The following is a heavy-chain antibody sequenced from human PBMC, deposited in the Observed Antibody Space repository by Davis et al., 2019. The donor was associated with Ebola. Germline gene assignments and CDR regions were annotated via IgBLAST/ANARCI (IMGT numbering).Heavy chain of an antibody. CDR3: ARRVALTGYRSINNWFDP. V-gene: IGHV1-8*03. CDR2: MNPNSGNT. J-gene: IGHJ5*02. D-gene: IGHD3-9*01. Sequence: ASVKVSCKASGYTFTSYDINWVRQATGQGLEWMGWMNPNSGNTGYAQKFQGRVTITRNTSISTAYMELSSLRSEDTAVYYCARRVALTGYRSINNWFDPWGQGTLVTVSS. CDR1: GYTFTSYD.